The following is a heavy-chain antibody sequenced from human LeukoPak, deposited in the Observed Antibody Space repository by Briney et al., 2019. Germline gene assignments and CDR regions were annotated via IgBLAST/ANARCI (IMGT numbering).Heavy chain of an antibody. CDR2: ISAYNGNT. V-gene: IGHV1-18*01. D-gene: IGHD3-22*01. CDR3: ARDFRPYDSSGYRQVDTVDP. J-gene: IGHJ5*02. CDR1: GYTFTSYG. Sequence: GASVKVSCKASGYTFTSYGISWVRQAPGQGLEWMGWISAYNGNTNYAQKLQGRVTMTTDTSTSTAYMELRSLRSDDTAVYYCARDFRPYDSSGYRQVDTVDPWGQGTLVTVSS.